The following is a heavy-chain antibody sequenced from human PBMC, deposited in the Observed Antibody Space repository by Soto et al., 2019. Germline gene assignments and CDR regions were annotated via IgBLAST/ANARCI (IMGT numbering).Heavy chain of an antibody. CDR2: INPNCGVT. J-gene: IGHJ4*02. CDR1: GYTFTSYG. CDR3: ARDLNPYFGTGSLHGFFDY. V-gene: IGHV1-2*02. D-gene: IGHD3-10*01. Sequence: ASVKVSCKASGYTFTSYGISWVRQAPGQGLQWMGWINPNCGVTKVSQKFQGRVTMTGDTSINTGYMELGGLTSDDMAVYYCARDLNPYFGTGSLHGFFDYWGQGILVTVSS.